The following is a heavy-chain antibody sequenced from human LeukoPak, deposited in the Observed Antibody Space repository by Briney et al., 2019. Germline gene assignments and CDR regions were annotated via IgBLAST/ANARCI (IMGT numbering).Heavy chain of an antibody. D-gene: IGHD3-22*01. CDR3: ARDFIVSYYDSSGFGY. CDR2: INQDGSEK. CDR1: GFTFSSYW. V-gene: IGHV3-7*05. J-gene: IGHJ4*02. Sequence: GGSLRLSCAASGFTFSSYWMSWVRQAPGKGLEWVANINQDGSEKYFVDSVKGRFTISRDNAKNSLYLQMNSLRAEDTAVYYCARDFIVSYYDSSGFGYWGQGTLVTVSS.